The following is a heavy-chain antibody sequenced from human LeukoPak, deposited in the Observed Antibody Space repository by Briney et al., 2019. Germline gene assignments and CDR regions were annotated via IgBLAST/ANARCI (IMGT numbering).Heavy chain of an antibody. D-gene: IGHD2-2*01. J-gene: IGHJ4*02. V-gene: IGHV5-51*01. CDR3: ARQWGDCSSTSCYSAY. Sequence: GESLKISCKGSGYSFSSYWIGWVRQMPGKGLEWMGIIYPGDSDTRYSPSFQGQVTISADKSVSTAYLQWSSLKASDTAMYYCARQWGDCSSTSCYSAYWGQGTLVTVSS. CDR1: GYSFSSYW. CDR2: IYPGDSDT.